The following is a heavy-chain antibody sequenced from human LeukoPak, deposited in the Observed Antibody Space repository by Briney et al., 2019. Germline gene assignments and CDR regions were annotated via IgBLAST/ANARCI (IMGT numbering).Heavy chain of an antibody. CDR3: ARYYYDSSGYYYSDY. V-gene: IGHV3-11*01. J-gene: IGHJ4*02. CDR2: ISTSGSII. CDR1: GFTFSDYY. D-gene: IGHD3-22*01. Sequence: GGSLRLSCAPTGFTFSDYYMNWIREAPGKELEWVSYISTSGSIIYYADSVKGRFTISRDNAKNSLNLQMNNLRAEDTAVYYCARYYYDSSGYYYSDYWGQGNLVTVSS.